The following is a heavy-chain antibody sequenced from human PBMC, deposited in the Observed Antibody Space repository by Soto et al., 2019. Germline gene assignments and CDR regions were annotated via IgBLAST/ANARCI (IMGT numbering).Heavy chain of an antibody. D-gene: IGHD3-10*01. CDR1: GDTFNFYT. V-gene: IGHV1-69*02. J-gene: IGHJ4*02. Sequence: QVQLVQSGAEVRKPGSSVKVSCTASGDTFNFYTISWVRQAPGQGLEWMGRVIPMLRMSNYAQKFQGRVTISATKSPSTAYMALSSLRSDDTAVYYCATNYGSGSTHFDYWGQGTLVTVSS. CDR3: ATNYGSGSTHFDY. CDR2: VIPMLRMS.